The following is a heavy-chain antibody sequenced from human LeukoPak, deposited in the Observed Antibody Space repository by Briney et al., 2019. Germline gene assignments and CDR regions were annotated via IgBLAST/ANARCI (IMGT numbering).Heavy chain of an antibody. D-gene: IGHD5-12*01. Sequence: SETLSLTCTVSGGSISSSSYYWSWIRQPPGKGLEWIGEINHSGSTNYNPSLKSRVTISVDTSKNQFSLKLSSVTAADTAVYYCARLATNYYYYYYMDVWGKGTTVTISS. J-gene: IGHJ6*03. CDR2: INHSGST. V-gene: IGHV4-39*07. CDR1: GGSISSSSYY. CDR3: ARLATNYYYYYYMDV.